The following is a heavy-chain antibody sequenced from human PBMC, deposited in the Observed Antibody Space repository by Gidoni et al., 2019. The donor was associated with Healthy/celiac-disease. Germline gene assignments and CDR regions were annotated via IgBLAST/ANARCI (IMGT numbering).Heavy chain of an antibody. J-gene: IGHJ4*02. V-gene: IGHV3-48*03. CDR3: ARDPGDYGGNSEAVDY. Sequence: EVQLVESGGGLVQPGGSLRLSCAASGFTFSSYEMNWVRQAPGKGLEWVSYISSSGSTIYYADSVKGLFTIARDNAKNSLYLQMNSLRAEDTAVYYCARDPGDYGGNSEAVDYWGQGTLVTVSS. CDR2: ISSSGSTI. D-gene: IGHD4-17*01. CDR1: GFTFSSYE.